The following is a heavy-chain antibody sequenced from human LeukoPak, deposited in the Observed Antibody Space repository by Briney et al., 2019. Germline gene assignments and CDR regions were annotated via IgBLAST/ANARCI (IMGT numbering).Heavy chain of an antibody. CDR3: AKALWTRSSWYYFDY. D-gene: IGHD6-13*01. CDR2: ISWDGGST. V-gene: IGHV3-43D*03. J-gene: IGHJ4*02. CDR1: GITLSDFW. Sequence: GGSLRLSCAASGITLSDFWFSWVRQAPGKGLEWVSLISWDGGSTYYADSVKGRFTISRDNSKNSLYLQMNSLRAEDTALYYCAKALWTRSSWYYFDYWGQGTLVTVSS.